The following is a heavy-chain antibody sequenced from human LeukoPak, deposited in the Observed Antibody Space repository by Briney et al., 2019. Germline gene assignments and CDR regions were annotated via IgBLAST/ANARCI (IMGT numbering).Heavy chain of an antibody. Sequence: GGSLRLSCAASGFTFDDYAMHWVRQAPGKGLEWVSGISGSGGSTYYADSVKGRFTISRDNSKNTLYLQMNSLRAEDTALYYCAKEVAYCTSTTCWGWFDPWGQGTLVTVSS. CDR1: GFTFDDYA. J-gene: IGHJ5*02. V-gene: IGHV3-23*01. D-gene: IGHD2-2*01. CDR2: ISGSGGST. CDR3: AKEVAYCTSTTCWGWFDP.